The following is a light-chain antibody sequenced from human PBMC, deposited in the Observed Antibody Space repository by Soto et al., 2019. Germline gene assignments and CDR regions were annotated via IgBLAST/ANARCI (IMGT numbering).Light chain of an antibody. CDR3: QQYDSYPLT. J-gene: IGKJ4*01. Sequence: DIQMTQSPSTLSASVEDRVTITCRASQSISSWLAWYQQKPGKAPSLLIYKASSLESGVPSRFSGSGSGTEFTLTISSLQPDDFATYYCQQYDSYPLTFGGGTKVEIK. CDR1: QSISSW. CDR2: KAS. V-gene: IGKV1-5*03.